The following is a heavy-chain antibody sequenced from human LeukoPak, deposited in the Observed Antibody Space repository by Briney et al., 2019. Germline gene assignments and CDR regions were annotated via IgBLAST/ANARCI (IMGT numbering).Heavy chain of an antibody. D-gene: IGHD3-3*01. CDR2: ISAYNGNT. CDR3: ARDLNTYYDFWSGYLNRFDY. Sequence: GASVKVSCKASGGTFTSYGISWVRQAPGQGLEWMGWISAYNGNTNYAQKLQGRVTMTTDTSTSTAYMELRSLRSDDTAVYYCARDLNTYYDFWSGYLNRFDYWGQGTLVTVSS. V-gene: IGHV1-18*01. J-gene: IGHJ4*02. CDR1: GGTFTSYG.